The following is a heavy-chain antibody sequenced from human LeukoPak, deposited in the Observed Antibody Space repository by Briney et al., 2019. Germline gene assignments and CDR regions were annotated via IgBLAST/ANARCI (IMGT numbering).Heavy chain of an antibody. Sequence: PGGSLRLSCAASGFTFSSCAMHWVRQAPGKGLEWVAIISYDGNNKYHADSVKGRFIISRDNSKKTLYLQMNSLRAEDTAPYYCARDPKRGFSYGWGAFDIWGQGTMVTVSS. CDR3: ARDPKRGFSYGWGAFDI. CDR1: GFTFSSCA. V-gene: IGHV3-30*04. J-gene: IGHJ3*02. D-gene: IGHD5-18*01. CDR2: ISYDGNNK.